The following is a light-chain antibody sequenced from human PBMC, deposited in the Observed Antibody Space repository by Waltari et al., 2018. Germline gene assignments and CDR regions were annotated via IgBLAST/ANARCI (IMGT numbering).Light chain of an antibody. J-gene: IGKJ2*01. V-gene: IGKV2-30*02. Sequence: DVVMTQSPLSLPVTSGQPATIPCRSSQGLVHSDGNTYLTGFQQRPGQSPRHLIYKILNRDSGVPDRFIGSGSGTDFTLKISRVEVEDVAIYYCMQGTHWPYTFGQGTQLEI. CDR3: MQGTHWPYT. CDR1: QGLVHSDGNTY. CDR2: KIL.